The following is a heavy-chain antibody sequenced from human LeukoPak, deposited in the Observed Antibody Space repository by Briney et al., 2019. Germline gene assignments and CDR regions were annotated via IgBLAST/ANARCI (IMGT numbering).Heavy chain of an antibody. CDR2: ISYSGNT. J-gene: IGHJ4*02. CDR3: ARDYGGKFDY. V-gene: IGHV4-59*01. Sequence: PSETLSLTCTASRGSISSFYWSWIRQPPGKGLEWIGYISYSGNTKYNPSLKSRVTISVDTSKNQFSLKLSCVTAADTAVYYCARDYGGKFDYWGQGTLVTVSS. CDR1: RGSISSFY. D-gene: IGHD4-23*01.